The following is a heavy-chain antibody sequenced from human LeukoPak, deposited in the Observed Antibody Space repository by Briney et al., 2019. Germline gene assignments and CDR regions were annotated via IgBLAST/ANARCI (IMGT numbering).Heavy chain of an antibody. CDR1: GFTFSSYE. J-gene: IGHJ4*02. Sequence: GGSLRLSCVASGFTFSSYEMNWVRQAPGKGLEWVANVKEDGRQKFYVDSVKGRFTISRDNAKNSLYLQMDSLRAEDTAVYYCARDLDYWGQGTPVTVSS. CDR2: VKEDGRQK. V-gene: IGHV3-7*04. CDR3: ARDLDY.